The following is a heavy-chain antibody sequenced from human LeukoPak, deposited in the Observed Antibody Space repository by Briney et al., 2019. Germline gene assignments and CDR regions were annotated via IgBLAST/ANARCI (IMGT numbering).Heavy chain of an antibody. V-gene: IGHV1-8*01. J-gene: IGHJ4*02. D-gene: IGHD3-22*01. Sequence: ASVKVSCRASGYTFTSYDITWVRQASGQGLEWMGWMNPNNGNTGYAQRFQGRVTLTRDTSISTAYMELSSLRPEDTAVYFCARGFLGYDSSDYAFSYYWGQGTLVTVSS. CDR3: ARGFLGYDSSDYAFSYY. CDR1: GYTFTSYD. CDR2: MNPNNGNT.